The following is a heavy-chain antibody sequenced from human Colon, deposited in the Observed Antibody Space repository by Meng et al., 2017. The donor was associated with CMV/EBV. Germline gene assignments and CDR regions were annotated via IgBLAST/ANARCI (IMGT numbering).Heavy chain of an antibody. CDR3: AGLSATYHGSGYVAGGYLDY. D-gene: IGHD3-22*01. CDR2: MNAGNGET. V-gene: IGHV1-3*01. J-gene: IGHJ4*02. Sequence: QELAWMGWMNAGNGETNHLTKFEGRDTISRDTSASIVYMKLRSLTSEGTAMYFCAGLSATYHGSGYVAGGYLDYWGQGTLVTVSS.